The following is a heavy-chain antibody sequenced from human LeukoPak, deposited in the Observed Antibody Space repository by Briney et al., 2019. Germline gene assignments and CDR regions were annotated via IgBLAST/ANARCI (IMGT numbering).Heavy chain of an antibody. CDR3: ATSSGWYRYDS. Sequence: PSETLCLTCTVSGASIIGPKWWTWVRLSPGKGMEWIGEIFHTGSTHYNPSLKSRVTISVDTSKNQFSLILTSVTDADTAVYYCATSSGWYRYDSWGQGTLVTVSS. D-gene: IGHD6-19*01. J-gene: IGHJ4*02. CDR2: IFHTGST. CDR1: GASIIGPKW. V-gene: IGHV4-4*02.